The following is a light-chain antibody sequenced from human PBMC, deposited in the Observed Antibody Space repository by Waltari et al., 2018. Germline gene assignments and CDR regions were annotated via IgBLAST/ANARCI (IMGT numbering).Light chain of an antibody. CDR1: QGISSY. CDR2: AAS. CDR3: QQYYSNPAT. V-gene: IGKV1-8*01. J-gene: IGKJ1*01. Sequence: AIRITQSPSSPSASTGDRVTITCRASQGISSYLAWYQQKPGKAPKVLIYAASTLQSVVPSRFSGSGSGTDFTLTISCLQSEDFAIYYCQQYYSNPATFGQGTKVEIK.